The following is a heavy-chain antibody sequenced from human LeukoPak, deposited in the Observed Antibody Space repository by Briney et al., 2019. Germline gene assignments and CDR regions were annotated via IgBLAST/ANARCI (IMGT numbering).Heavy chain of an antibody. J-gene: IGHJ6*02. D-gene: IGHD6-25*01. CDR3: ARDQRLGRLEGYGMDV. CDR1: GDSISNYY. Sequence: PSETLSLTCTVSGDSISNYYWSWIRQPPGKGLEWIGYIYYSGSTKYNPSLKSRVTILVDTSKNQFSLKLSSVTAADTAVYYCARDQRLGRLEGYGMDVWGQGTTVTVSS. CDR2: IYYSGST. V-gene: IGHV4-59*01.